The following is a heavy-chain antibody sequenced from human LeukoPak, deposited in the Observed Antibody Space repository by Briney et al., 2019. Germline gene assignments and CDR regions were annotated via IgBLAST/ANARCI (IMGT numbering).Heavy chain of an antibody. V-gene: IGHV1-24*01. CDR3: ATGPYYYYGMDV. CDR2: FDPEDGET. Sequence: ASVKVSCKASGYTFTSYYMHWVRQAPGQGLEWMGGFDPEDGETIYAQKFQGRVTMTEDTSTDTAYMELSSLRSEDTAVYYCATGPYYYYGMDVWGQGTTVTVSS. CDR1: GYTFTSYY. J-gene: IGHJ6*02.